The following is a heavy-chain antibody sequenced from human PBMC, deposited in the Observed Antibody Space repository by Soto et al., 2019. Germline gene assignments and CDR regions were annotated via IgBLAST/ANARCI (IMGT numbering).Heavy chain of an antibody. CDR3: AKEYGSTWIDH. Sequence: QVQLVESGGGVFQPGRSLRLSCAASGFTFSTYGMHWVRQAPGKGLEWVAAMSYDGTKQYYVDSVKGRFTISRDNSRNTLFLQLNSLIDEDTAVYYCAKEYGSTWIDHWGQGTPVTVSS. D-gene: IGHD6-13*01. CDR1: GFTFSTYG. J-gene: IGHJ4*02. V-gene: IGHV3-30*18. CDR2: MSYDGTKQ.